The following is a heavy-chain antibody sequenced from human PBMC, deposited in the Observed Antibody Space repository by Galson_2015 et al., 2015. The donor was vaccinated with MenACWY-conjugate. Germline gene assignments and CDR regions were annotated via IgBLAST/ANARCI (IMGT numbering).Heavy chain of an antibody. CDR3: TTHKPDSWGGLLFHFYMDV. CDR2: IKSQTDGGKI. Sequence: SLRLSCAGSAFTFSNAYMSWVRQAPGKGLDWVGRIKSQTDGGKIDYAAPVKGRFTISRDDSKNTLYLQMNSLKIEDTAVYYCTTHKPDSWGGLLFHFYMDVWGKGTTDTVSS. V-gene: IGHV3-15*01. CDR1: AFTFSNAY. D-gene: IGHD2-21*01. J-gene: IGHJ6*03.